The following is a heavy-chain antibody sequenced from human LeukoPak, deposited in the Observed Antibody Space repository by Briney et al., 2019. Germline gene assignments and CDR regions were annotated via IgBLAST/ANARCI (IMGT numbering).Heavy chain of an antibody. CDR1: GFTFSSYA. CDR2: ISAGGGST. CDR3: AKTLGRDWYFDL. V-gene: IGHV3-23*01. Sequence: GGSLRLSCAASGFTFSSYAMSWVRQPPGKGLEWVSAISAGGGSTYYADSVKGRFTTSRDNSKNTLYLQMDSLRAEDTAVYYCAKTLGRDWYFDLWGRGTLVTVSS. J-gene: IGHJ2*01.